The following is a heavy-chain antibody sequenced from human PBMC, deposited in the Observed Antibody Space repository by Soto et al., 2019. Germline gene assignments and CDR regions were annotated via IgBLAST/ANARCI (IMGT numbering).Heavy chain of an antibody. CDR2: IYPGDSDT. CDR1: GYIFSNYW. Sequence: GESLKISFKVSGYIFSNYWIGWVRQMPGKHLEWMGIIYPGDSDTTYSPSFQGRVTLSVDKSISTAYLQWTSLQASDTAMYYCARRDFYDSSGYPFDYWGQGTPVTVSS. J-gene: IGHJ4*02. V-gene: IGHV5-51*01. CDR3: ARRDFYDSSGYPFDY. D-gene: IGHD3-22*01.